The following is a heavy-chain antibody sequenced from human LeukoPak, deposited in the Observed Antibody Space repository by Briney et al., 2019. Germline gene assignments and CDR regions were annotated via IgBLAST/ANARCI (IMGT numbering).Heavy chain of an antibody. CDR3: ARALVRLSSSWYLGY. V-gene: IGHV1-2*02. CDR1: GYTFTDYY. Sequence: ASVKVSCKASGYTFTDYYMHWVRQAPGQGLEWMGWINPNSGGTNYAQKFQGRVTMTRDTSISTAYMELSRLRSDDTAVYYCARALVRLSSSWYLGYWGQGTLVTVSS. CDR2: INPNSGGT. D-gene: IGHD6-13*01. J-gene: IGHJ4*02.